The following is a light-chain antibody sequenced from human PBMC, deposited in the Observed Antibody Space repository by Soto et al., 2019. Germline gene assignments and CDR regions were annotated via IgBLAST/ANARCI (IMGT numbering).Light chain of an antibody. Sequence: EIVLTQSPGTLSLSPGERTTLSCRASQSMRSSYLARYHQKPGQAPRLLVYGASSRATGIPDRFSGSGSGTDFTLTTSRLEPADFALYYCPQHSSTFWTLGKRTTVEIK. J-gene: IGKJ1*01. CDR1: QSMRSSY. CDR2: GAS. V-gene: IGKV3-20*01. CDR3: PQHSSTFWT.